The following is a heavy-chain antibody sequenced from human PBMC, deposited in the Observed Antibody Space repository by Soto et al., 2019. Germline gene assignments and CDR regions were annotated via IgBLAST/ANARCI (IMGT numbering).Heavy chain of an antibody. CDR1: GFTFSSYG. Sequence: PGGSLRLSCAASGFTFSSYGMHWVRQAPGKGLEWVAVISYDGSNKYYADSVKGRFTISRDNSKNTLYLQMNSLGAEDTAVYYCAKGYCSGGSCLPSPVFDDAFDIWGQGTMVTVSS. CDR3: AKGYCSGGSCLPSPVFDDAFDI. V-gene: IGHV3-30*18. D-gene: IGHD2-15*01. CDR2: ISYDGSNK. J-gene: IGHJ3*02.